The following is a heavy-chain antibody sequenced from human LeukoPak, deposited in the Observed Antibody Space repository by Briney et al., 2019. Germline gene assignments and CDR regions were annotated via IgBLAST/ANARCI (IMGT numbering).Heavy chain of an antibody. D-gene: IGHD6-19*01. V-gene: IGHV4-59*01. CDR2: IYYSGST. CDR3: ARSLYSSGWYFDY. J-gene: IGHJ4*02. CDR1: GGSISSYY. Sequence: TTSETLSLTCTVSGGSISSYYWSWIRQPPGKGLEWIGYIYYSGSTNYNPSLKSRVTISVDTSKNQFSLKLSSVTAADTAVYYCARSLYSSGWYFDYWGQGTLVTVSS.